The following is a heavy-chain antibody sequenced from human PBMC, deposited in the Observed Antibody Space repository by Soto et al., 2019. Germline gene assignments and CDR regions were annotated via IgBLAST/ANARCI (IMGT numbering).Heavy chain of an antibody. V-gene: IGHV3-23*01. CDR2: IDGSGGIT. Sequence: QLLQSGGGLVQPGGSLTLSCAASGFTFGTPDMSWVRQAPGEGLEWVSTIDGSGGITYYADSVKGRFTISRVNSRNTVYLQMNSLRGDDTALYYCVKNSGWFNTWGQGALVTVSS. CDR1: GFTFGTPD. CDR3: VKNSGWFNT. J-gene: IGHJ5*02. D-gene: IGHD3-10*01.